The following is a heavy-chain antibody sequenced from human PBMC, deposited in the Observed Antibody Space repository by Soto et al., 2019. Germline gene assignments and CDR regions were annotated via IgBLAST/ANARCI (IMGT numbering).Heavy chain of an antibody. CDR2: ISYDGSNK. V-gene: IGHV3-30*18. Sequence: QVQLVESGGGVVQPGRSLRLSCAASGFTFSSYGMHWVRQAPGKGLEWVAVISYDGSNKYYADYVKGRFTISRDNSKNTLYLQMNSLRAEDTAVYYCAKGFWSGYYGFDPWGQGTLVTVSS. J-gene: IGHJ5*02. CDR1: GFTFSSYG. CDR3: AKGFWSGYYGFDP. D-gene: IGHD3-3*01.